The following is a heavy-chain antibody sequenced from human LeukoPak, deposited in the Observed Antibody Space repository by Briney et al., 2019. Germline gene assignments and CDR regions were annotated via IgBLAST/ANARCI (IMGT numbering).Heavy chain of an antibody. Sequence: GGSLRLSCEASGFTFSTYWMHWVRQAPGKGLVWVSHINSDGSSTSYADSVKGRFTISRDNSKNSLYLQMNSLRAEDTAVYYCARDRPFPLVRIKGSVDFSYYAMDVWGQGTTVTVSS. CDR1: GFTFSTYW. V-gene: IGHV3-74*01. J-gene: IGHJ6*02. CDR2: INSDGSST. D-gene: IGHD3-10*01. CDR3: ARDRPFPLVRIKGSVDFSYYAMDV.